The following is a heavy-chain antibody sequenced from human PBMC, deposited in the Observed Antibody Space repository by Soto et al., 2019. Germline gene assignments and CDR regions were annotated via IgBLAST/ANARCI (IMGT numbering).Heavy chain of an antibody. CDR3: ARQGYTYGYDY. CDR1: GNSFTTYL. D-gene: IGHD5-18*01. Sequence: GESLKISCQGSGNSFTTYLIAWVRQMPGKGLEWMGIIYPGDSDTRYSPSFQGQVTISADKSISTAYLQWSSLKASDTAMYYCARQGYTYGYDYWGQGTQVTSPQ. V-gene: IGHV5-51*01. J-gene: IGHJ4*02. CDR2: IYPGDSDT.